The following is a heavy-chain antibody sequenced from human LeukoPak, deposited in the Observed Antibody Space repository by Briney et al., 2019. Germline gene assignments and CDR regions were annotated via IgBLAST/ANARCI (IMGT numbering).Heavy chain of an antibody. CDR2: IYDSGKT. V-gene: IGHV4-4*02. Sequence: SGTLSLTCSVSGDSIRKDNWWTWVRRSPGKGLEWLGEIYDSGKTNYHPSLRSRIAIPIDTAKRQFSLELTAVTAADTAVYYCANHYSGYIDYWGQGTLVTVSS. CDR1: GDSIRKDNW. CDR3: ANHYSGYIDY. J-gene: IGHJ4*02. D-gene: IGHD5-12*01.